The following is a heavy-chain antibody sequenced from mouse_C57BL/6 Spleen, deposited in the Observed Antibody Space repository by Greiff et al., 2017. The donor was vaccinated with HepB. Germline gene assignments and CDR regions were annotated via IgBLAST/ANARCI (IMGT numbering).Heavy chain of an antibody. CDR1: GYAFSSYW. V-gene: IGHV1-80*01. Sequence: QVHVKQSGAELVKPGASVKISCKASGYAFSSYWMNWVKQRPGKGLEWIGQIYPGDGDTNYNGKFKGKATLTADKSSSTAYMQLSSLTSEDSAVYFCARDGYYYGSSYSYYAMDYWGQRTSVTVSS. CDR2: IYPGDGDT. J-gene: IGHJ4*01. D-gene: IGHD1-1*01. CDR3: ARDGYYYGSSYSYYAMDY.